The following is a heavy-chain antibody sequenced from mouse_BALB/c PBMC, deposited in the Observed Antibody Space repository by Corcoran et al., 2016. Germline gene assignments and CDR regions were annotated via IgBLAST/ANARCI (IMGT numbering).Heavy chain of an antibody. CDR3: AREEGNRFAY. CDR2: INPNNGGT. D-gene: IGHD2-1*01. CDR1: GYTFTDYN. Sequence: EVLLQQSGPELVKPGASVRIPCKASGYTFTDYNMDWVKQSHGKSLEWIGDINPNNGGTIYNQKFKGKATLTVDKSSSTAYMELRSLTSEDTAVYYCAREEGNRFAYWGQGTLVTVSA. J-gene: IGHJ3*01. V-gene: IGHV1-18*01.